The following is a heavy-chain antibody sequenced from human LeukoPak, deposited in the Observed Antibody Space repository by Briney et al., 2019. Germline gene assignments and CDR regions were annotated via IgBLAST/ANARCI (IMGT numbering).Heavy chain of an antibody. Sequence: GGSLRLSCAASGFTFSSYSMNWVRQAPGKGLEWVSSISSSSSYIYYADSVKGRFTISRDNAKNSLYLQMNSLRAEDTAAYYCASLGVAGTIDYWGQGTLVTVSS. CDR3: ASLGVAGTIDY. V-gene: IGHV3-21*01. CDR2: ISSSSSYI. D-gene: IGHD6-19*01. CDR1: GFTFSSYS. J-gene: IGHJ4*02.